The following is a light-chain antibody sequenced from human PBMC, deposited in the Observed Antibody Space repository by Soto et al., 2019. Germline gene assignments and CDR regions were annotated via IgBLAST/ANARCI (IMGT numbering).Light chain of an antibody. CDR1: NSNIGNNF. J-gene: IGLJ2*01. V-gene: IGLV1-47*01. CDR2: RND. Sequence: QSVLTQPPSASGTPGQRVTISCSGSNSNIGNNFAYWYQQLPGTAPKLLIYRNDQRPSGVPDRISGSKSGTSASLAISGLRSEDEADYYCAAWXXXLXXXVFGGGTXXT. CDR3: AAWXXXLXXXV.